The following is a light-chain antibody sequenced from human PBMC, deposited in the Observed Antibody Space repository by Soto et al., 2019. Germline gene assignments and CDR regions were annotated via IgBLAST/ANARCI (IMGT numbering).Light chain of an antibody. J-gene: IGKJ4*01. V-gene: IGKV1-27*01. Sequence: DIQMTQSPSSLSASVGDRVTITCRASQGISNYLAWYQQKPGKVPKLLIYAASTLQSGVPSRFSGSGSGTDFTLNISSLQPEDVATYYCQTYKSAPLTFGGGTKAEIK. CDR1: QGISNY. CDR2: AAS. CDR3: QTYKSAPLT.